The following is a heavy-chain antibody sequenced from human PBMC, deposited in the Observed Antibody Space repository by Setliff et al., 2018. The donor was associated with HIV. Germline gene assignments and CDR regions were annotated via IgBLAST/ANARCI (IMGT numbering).Heavy chain of an antibody. CDR1: GGSISTYY. J-gene: IGHJ3*02. CDR3: ARVPRITTLRNAFDI. CDR2: IYYSGGT. V-gene: IGHV4-59*08. Sequence: ETLSLTCTVSGGSISTYYWSWIRQPPGKGLEWVGYIYYSGGTNYNPSLKSRVTISVDTSKNHFSLRLSSVTAADTAVYYCARVPRITTLRNAFDIWGQGTMVTVSS. D-gene: IGHD3-3*01.